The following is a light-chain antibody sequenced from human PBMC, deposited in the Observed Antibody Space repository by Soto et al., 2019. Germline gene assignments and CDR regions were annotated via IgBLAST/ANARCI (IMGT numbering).Light chain of an antibody. J-gene: IGLJ2*01. CDR1: SSDVSGYNY. CDR2: DVS. CDR3: CSYAGSSVLI. V-gene: IGLV2-11*01. Sequence: QSVLTQPRSVSGSPGQSVTISCSGTSSDVSGYNYVSWYQHHAGRAPKLMICDVSKRPSGVPDRFSGSKSGNTASLTISGLQSEDEADYYCCSYAGSSVLIFGGGTKVTVL.